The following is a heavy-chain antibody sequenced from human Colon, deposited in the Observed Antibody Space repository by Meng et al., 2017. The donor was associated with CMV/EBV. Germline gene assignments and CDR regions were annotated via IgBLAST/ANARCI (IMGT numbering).Heavy chain of an antibody. CDR3: ARGAQTLDY. CDR2: ISTSSGST. CDR1: GGTFSSYA. D-gene: IGHD4/OR15-4a*01. Sequence: ASVKVSCKASGGTFSSYAISWVRQAPGQGLEWMGWISTSSGSTIYAQKFQGRVTMTTDTSTSTAFMEMRSLTFDDTAIYYCARGAQTLDYWGQGSLVTVSS. J-gene: IGHJ4*02. V-gene: IGHV1-18*01.